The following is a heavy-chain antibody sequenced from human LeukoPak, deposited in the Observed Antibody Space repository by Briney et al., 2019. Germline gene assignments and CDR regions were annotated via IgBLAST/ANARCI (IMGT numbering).Heavy chain of an antibody. D-gene: IGHD2-15*01. CDR1: GYTFTNYG. Sequence: GASVTVSCKASGYTFTNYGISWVRQAPGQGLEWMGWISPYNGNTNYAQKFQGRVTMTTDTSTTTAYMELRSLRSDDTAVYYCARDLDIVVVAAAVRHYGLDVWGQGTTVTVS. J-gene: IGHJ6*02. V-gene: IGHV1-18*01. CDR2: ISPYNGNT. CDR3: ARDLDIVVVAAAVRHYGLDV.